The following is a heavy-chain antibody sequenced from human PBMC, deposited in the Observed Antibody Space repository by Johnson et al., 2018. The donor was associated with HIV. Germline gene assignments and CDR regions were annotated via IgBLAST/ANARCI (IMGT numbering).Heavy chain of an antibody. D-gene: IGHD3-16*01. V-gene: IGHV3-9*01. CDR1: GFTFDDYA. Sequence: VQLVESGGGLVQPGRSLRLSCAASGFTFDDYAMHWVRQAPGKGLEWVSGISSSGSIGYADSVKGRFTISRDNAKNSLYLQMNSLRAEDTALYYCAKDASTLGGDAFDIWGQGTMVTVSS. J-gene: IGHJ3*02. CDR2: ISSSGSI. CDR3: AKDASTLGGDAFDI.